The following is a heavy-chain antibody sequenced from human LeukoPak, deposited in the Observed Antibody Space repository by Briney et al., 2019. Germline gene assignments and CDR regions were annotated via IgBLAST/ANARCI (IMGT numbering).Heavy chain of an antibody. J-gene: IGHJ4*02. Sequence: PSETLSLTCAVYGGSFSGYYWSWIRQPPGKGLEWIGEINHSGSINYNPSLKSRVTISVDTSKNQFSLKLSSVTAADTAVYYCARGSTVGKHYYFDYWGQGTLVTVSS. CDR1: GGSFSGYY. V-gene: IGHV4-34*01. CDR2: INHSGSI. CDR3: ARGSTVGKHYYFDY. D-gene: IGHD4-17*01.